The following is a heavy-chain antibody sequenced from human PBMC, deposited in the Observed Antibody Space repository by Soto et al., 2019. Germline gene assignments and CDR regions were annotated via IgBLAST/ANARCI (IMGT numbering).Heavy chain of an antibody. J-gene: IGHJ3*02. V-gene: IGHV3-30*18. CDR2: ISYDGSNK. CDR3: AKDVDGLSAFDI. Sequence: QVQLVESGGGVVQPGRSLRLSCAASGFTFSSYGMHWVRQAPGKGLEWVAVISYDGSNKYYADSVKGRFTISRDNSKNTLYLQMNSLRAEDTAVSYCAKDVDGLSAFDIWGQGTMVTVSS. D-gene: IGHD3-10*01. CDR1: GFTFSSYG.